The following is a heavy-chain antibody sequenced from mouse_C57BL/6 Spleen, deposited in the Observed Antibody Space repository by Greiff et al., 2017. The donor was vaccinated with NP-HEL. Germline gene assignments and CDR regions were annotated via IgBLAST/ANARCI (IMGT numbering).Heavy chain of an antibody. CDR2: SLPGSGST. J-gene: IGHJ2*01. D-gene: IGHD1-1*01. CDR3: ARGYGSSFDY. CDR1: GYTFTGYW. Sequence: VQLQQSGAELMKPGASVKLSCKATGYTFTGYWREWVKQRPGHCLEWIGESLPGSGSTNYNEKVKGKATFTADTSSNTAYMQLRSLTTEDSAIYYCARGYGSSFDYWGQGTALTVSS. V-gene: IGHV1-9*01.